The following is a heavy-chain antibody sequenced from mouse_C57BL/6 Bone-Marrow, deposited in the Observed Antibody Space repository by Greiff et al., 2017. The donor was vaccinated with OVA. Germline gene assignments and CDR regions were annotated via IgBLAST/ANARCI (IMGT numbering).Heavy chain of an antibody. J-gene: IGHJ2*01. V-gene: IGHV5-17*01. CDR3: AREDYYGSSPFDY. Sequence: EVQLQQSGGGLVKPGGSLKLSCAASGFTFSDYGMHWVRQAPEKGLEWVAYISSGSSTIYYADTVKGRFTISRDNAKNTLFLQMTSLRSEDTAMYYCAREDYYGSSPFDYWGQGTTLTVSS. D-gene: IGHD1-1*01. CDR1: GFTFSDYG. CDR2: ISSGSSTI.